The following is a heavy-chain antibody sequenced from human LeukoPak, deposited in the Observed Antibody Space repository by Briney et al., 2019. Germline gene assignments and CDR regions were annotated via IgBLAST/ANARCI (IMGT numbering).Heavy chain of an antibody. CDR2: FYTSGST. V-gene: IGHV4-4*07. D-gene: IGHD1-14*01. CDR3: ASKTAGGTFDI. CDR1: GASIRSSY. Sequence: SETLSLTCTVSGASIRSSYWNWIRQPAGKGLEWIGIFYTSGSTNYNPSLKSRVTMSEDTSKNQFSLNLTSVTAADTAVYFCASKTAGGTFDIWGHGTIVTVSS. J-gene: IGHJ3*02.